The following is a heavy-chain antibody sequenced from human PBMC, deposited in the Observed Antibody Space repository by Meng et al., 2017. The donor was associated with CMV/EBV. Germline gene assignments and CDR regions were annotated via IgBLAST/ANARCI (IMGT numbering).Heavy chain of an antibody. V-gene: IGHV4-39*07. CDR1: GGSISSSSYY. Sequence: GSLRLSCTVSGGSISSSSYYWGWIRQPPGKGLEWIGSIYYSGSTYYNPSLKSRVTISVDTSKNQFSLKLSSVTAADTAVYYCARDTYYYDSSGYYSYYYYYGMDVWGQGTTVTVSS. J-gene: IGHJ6*02. CDR3: ARDTYYYDSSGYYSYYYYYGMDV. D-gene: IGHD3-22*01. CDR2: IYYSGST.